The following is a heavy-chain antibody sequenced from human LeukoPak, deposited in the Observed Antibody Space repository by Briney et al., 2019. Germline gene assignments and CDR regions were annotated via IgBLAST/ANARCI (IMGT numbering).Heavy chain of an antibody. J-gene: IGHJ4*02. V-gene: IGHV3-23*01. Sequence: GGSLRLSCAASGFTFSSYAVSWVRQAPGKGLEWVSAISGSGDSTYYADSVKGPFTISRDNSENTLYLQMNSLRADDTAVYYCAKDTYSSGWYEFDYWGQGTLVTVSS. CDR3: AKDTYSSGWYEFDY. CDR1: GFTFSSYA. D-gene: IGHD6-19*01. CDR2: ISGSGDST.